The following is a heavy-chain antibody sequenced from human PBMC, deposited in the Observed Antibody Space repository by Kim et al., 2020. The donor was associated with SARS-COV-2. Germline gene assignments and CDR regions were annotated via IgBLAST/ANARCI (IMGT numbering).Heavy chain of an antibody. CDR1: GYTFTSYD. J-gene: IGHJ4*02. V-gene: IGHV1-8*01. CDR3: ARGLDSAVTYYDFWSGYSPYWGIAAAERTFDY. Sequence: ASVKVSCKASGYTFTSYDINWVRQATGQGLEWMGWMNPNSGNTGYAQKFQGRVTMTRNTSISTAYMELSSLRSEDTAVYYCARGLDSAVTYYDFWSGYSPYWGIAAAERTFDYWGQGTLVTVSS. D-gene: IGHD3-3*01. CDR2: MNPNSGNT.